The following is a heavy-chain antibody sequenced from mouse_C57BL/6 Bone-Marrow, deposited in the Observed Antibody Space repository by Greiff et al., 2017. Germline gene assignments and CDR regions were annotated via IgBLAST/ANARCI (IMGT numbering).Heavy chain of an antibody. D-gene: IGHD1-1*01. V-gene: IGHV1-50*01. CDR1: VYTFTSYW. Sequence: QVQLQQPGAELVKPGASVKLSCKASVYTFTSYWMQWVKQRPGQGLEWIGEIDPSDSYTNYNQKFKGKATLTVDTSSSTAYMQLSSLTSEDSAVYYCAREGYYGSSWFAYWGQGTLVTVSA. J-gene: IGHJ3*01. CDR2: IDPSDSYT. CDR3: AREGYYGSSWFAY.